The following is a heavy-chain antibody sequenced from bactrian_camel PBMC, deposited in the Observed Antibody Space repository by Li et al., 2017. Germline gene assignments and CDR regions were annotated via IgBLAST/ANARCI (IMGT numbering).Heavy chain of an antibody. CDR3: NVHCPTDTVGGQDFDL. D-gene: IGHD2*01. V-gene: IGHV3S53*01. J-gene: IGHJ4*01. CDR2: FMSHDNA. CDR1: GYSSGTCS. Sequence: HVQLVESGGGSVQAGGSLRLSCAGSGYSSGTCSMGWSRQAPGKERELVSRFMSHDNAYYAEAVKGRFTMSQDRTGSTIHLQMNNLRSEDTAKYYCNVHCPTDTVGGQDFDLWGQGTQVTVS.